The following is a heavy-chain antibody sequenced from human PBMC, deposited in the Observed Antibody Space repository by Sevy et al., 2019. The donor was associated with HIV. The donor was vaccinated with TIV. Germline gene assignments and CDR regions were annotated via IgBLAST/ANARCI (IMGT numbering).Heavy chain of an antibody. CDR3: ARDCSSTSCPGSDAFDI. Sequence: WGSLRLSCAASGFTVSSNYMSWVRQAPGKGLEWVSVIYSGGSTYYADSVKGRFTISRDNSKNTLYLQMNSLRAEDTAVYYCARDCSSTSCPGSDAFDIWGQGTMVTVSS. J-gene: IGHJ3*02. V-gene: IGHV3-66*02. D-gene: IGHD2-2*01. CDR1: GFTVSSNY. CDR2: IYSGGST.